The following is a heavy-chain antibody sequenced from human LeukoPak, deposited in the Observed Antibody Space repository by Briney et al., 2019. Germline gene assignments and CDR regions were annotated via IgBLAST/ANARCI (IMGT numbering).Heavy chain of an antibody. CDR3: ARTLNSLAVAGPFEY. J-gene: IGHJ4*02. CDR1: SDSISSNNYY. D-gene: IGHD6-19*01. V-gene: IGHV4-39*02. CDR2: IFYSGST. Sequence: PSETLSLTCNVSSDSISSNNYYWGWIRQPPGEGLEWIGSIFYSGSTYYNPSLKSRVTISVDTSKNHFSLKLNSMTATDTAVYYCARTLNSLAVAGPFEYWGQGTLVTVSS.